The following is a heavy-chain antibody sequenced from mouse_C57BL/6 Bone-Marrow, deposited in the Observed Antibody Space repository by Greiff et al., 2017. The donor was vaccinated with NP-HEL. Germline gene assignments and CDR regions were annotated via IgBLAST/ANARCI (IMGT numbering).Heavy chain of an antibody. V-gene: IGHV1-50*01. D-gene: IGHD2-2*01. Sequence: VQLQESGAELVKPGASVKLSCKASGYTFTSYWMQWVKQRPGQGLEWIGEIDPSDSYTNYNQKFKGKATLTVDTSSSTAYMQLSSLTSEDSAVYYCARSGLGAYWGQGTLVTVSA. CDR1: GYTFTSYW. J-gene: IGHJ3*01. CDR2: IDPSDSYT. CDR3: ARSGLGAY.